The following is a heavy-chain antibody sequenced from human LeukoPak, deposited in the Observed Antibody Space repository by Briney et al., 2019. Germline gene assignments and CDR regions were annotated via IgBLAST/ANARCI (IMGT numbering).Heavy chain of an antibody. CDR2: TRNEANIYTT. D-gene: IGHD1-26*01. Sequence: GGSLRLSCAASGFIFSDHYMDWARQAPGKGLEWVGRTRNEANIYTTKYAASVKGRFTISRDDSKNSLYLQMNSLKTEDTAVYYCASPVGATTVRAFDIWGQGTMVTVSS. V-gene: IGHV3-72*01. CDR1: GFIFSDHY. CDR3: ASPVGATTVRAFDI. J-gene: IGHJ3*02.